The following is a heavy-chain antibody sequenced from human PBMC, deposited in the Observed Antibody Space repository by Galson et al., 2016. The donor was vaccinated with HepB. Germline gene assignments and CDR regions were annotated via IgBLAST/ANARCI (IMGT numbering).Heavy chain of an antibody. CDR2: ISFDGNNK. D-gene: IGHD4/OR15-4a*01. CDR1: GFTFSSYG. J-gene: IGHJ4*02. CDR3: AKDHLAGATSLDY. Sequence: SLRLSCAASGFTFSSYGMHWVRQAPGKGLEWVAVISFDGNNKYNIESAKGRFAISRDNSKNTLYLQMNSLRVEDTAVYYCAKDHLAGATSLDYWGQGTLVTVSS. V-gene: IGHV3-30*18.